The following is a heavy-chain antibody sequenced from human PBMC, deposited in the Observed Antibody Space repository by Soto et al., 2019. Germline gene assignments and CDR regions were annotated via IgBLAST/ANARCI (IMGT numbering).Heavy chain of an antibody. CDR1: GYTFTSYD. CDR3: ARGGGYCSSTSCYTDYYYYYGMDV. Sequence: ASVKVSCKASGYTFTSYDINWVRQATGQGLEWMGWMKPNSGNTGYAQKFQGRVTMTRNTSISTAYMELSSLRSEDTAVYYCARGGGYCSSTSCYTDYYYYYGMDVWGQGTTVTVSS. CDR2: MKPNSGNT. J-gene: IGHJ6*02. D-gene: IGHD2-2*02. V-gene: IGHV1-8*01.